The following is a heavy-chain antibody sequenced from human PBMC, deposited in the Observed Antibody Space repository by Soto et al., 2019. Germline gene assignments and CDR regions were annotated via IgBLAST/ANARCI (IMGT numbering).Heavy chain of an antibody. V-gene: IGHV1-69*13. Sequence: GASVKVSCKASGGTFSSYAISWVRQAPGQGLEWMGGIIPIFGTANYAQKFQGRVTITADESTSTAYMELSSLRSEDTAVYYCGRKGGTIFGVVNPGSFYYYYGMDVWGQGTTVTVSS. D-gene: IGHD3-3*01. CDR2: IIPIFGTA. CDR3: GRKGGTIFGVVNPGSFYYYYGMDV. J-gene: IGHJ6*02. CDR1: GGTFSSYA.